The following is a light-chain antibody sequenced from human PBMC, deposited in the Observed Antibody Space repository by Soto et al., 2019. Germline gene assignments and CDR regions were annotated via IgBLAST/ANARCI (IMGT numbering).Light chain of an antibody. CDR2: SNN. Sequence: QSVLTQPPSASGTPGQRVTISCSGSNSNIGSNTVNWYQQLPGTAPKLLIYSNNQRPSGVPGRFSDSKSGTSASLAISRLQSEDEADYYCASWDDSLNGVVFGGGTKLTVL. V-gene: IGLV1-44*01. CDR1: NSNIGSNT. J-gene: IGLJ2*01. CDR3: ASWDDSLNGVV.